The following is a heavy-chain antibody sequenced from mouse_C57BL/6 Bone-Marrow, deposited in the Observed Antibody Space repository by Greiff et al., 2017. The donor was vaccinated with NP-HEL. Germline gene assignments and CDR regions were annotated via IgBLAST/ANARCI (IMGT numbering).Heavy chain of an antibody. D-gene: IGHD2-3*01. CDR2: IDPSDSYT. V-gene: IGHV1-59*01. CDR3: ARDGSGDY. J-gene: IGHJ2*01. Sequence: QVQLQQPGAELVRPGTSVKLSCKASGYTFTSYWMHWVKQRPGQGLEWIGVIDPSDSYTNYNQKFKGKATLTVDTSSSTAYMQLSSLTSEDSAVYYCARDGSGDYWGQGTTLTVSS. CDR1: GYTFTSYW.